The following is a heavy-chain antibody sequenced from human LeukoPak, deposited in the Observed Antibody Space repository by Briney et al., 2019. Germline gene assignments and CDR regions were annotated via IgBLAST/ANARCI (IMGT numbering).Heavy chain of an antibody. J-gene: IGHJ5*02. Sequence: ASVKVSCKASGYTFTGYYVHWVRQAPGQGLEWMGWINPNSGGTNYAQKFQGRVTMTRDTSISTAYMELSRLRSDDTAVYYCAREDIVVVPAAIGESWFDPWGQGTLVTVSS. V-gene: IGHV1-2*02. CDR2: INPNSGGT. D-gene: IGHD2-2*01. CDR1: GYTFTGYY. CDR3: AREDIVVVPAAIGESWFDP.